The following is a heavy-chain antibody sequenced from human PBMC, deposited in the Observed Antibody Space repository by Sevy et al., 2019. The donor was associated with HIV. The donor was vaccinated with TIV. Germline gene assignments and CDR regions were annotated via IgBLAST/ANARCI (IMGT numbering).Heavy chain of an antibody. D-gene: IGHD6-13*01. J-gene: IGHJ4*02. V-gene: IGHV4-61*08. CDR2: VSYVGTT. Sequence: SETLSITCAVSGGSVSSVDYYWGWIRQPPGKGLEWIGDVSYVGTTNYSPSLKSRLTISVDTSRNQFSLKLNSVTAADTAVYYCARDRIAAAGGHFDYWGQGILVTVSS. CDR3: ARDRIAAAGGHFDY. CDR1: GGSVSSVDYY.